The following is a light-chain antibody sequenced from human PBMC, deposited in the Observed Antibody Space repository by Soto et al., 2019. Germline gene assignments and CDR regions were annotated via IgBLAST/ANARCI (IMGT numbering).Light chain of an antibody. CDR3: LQDFSYPRT. CDR2: GAS. CDR1: QGIGTE. Sequence: AIQMTQSPSSLSASVGDRVTITCRASQGIGTELGWYQLKPGKAPKLLVYGASTLQSGVLPRFSGSGSGTDFTLTISSLQPDDFATYYCLQDFSYPRTFGQGTKGEIK. J-gene: IGKJ1*01. V-gene: IGKV1-6*02.